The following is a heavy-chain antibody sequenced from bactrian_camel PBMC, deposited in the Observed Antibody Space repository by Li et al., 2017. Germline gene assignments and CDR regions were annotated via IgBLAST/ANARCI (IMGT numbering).Heavy chain of an antibody. J-gene: IGHJ4*01. V-gene: IGHV3S1*01. CDR2: IYTGDGST. Sequence: QLVESGGGLVQPGGSLRLSCAASGFTFSNNWMHWVRQAPGKGLEWVSSIYTGDGSTNSADSVKGRFTISRDNTKNMLYLQMNSLKSEDTAPYYCATSSRTYCTGGYCYQGSADYEYWGQGTQVTVS. CDR3: ATSSRTYCTGGYCYQGSADYEY. D-gene: IGHD2*01. CDR1: GFTFSNNW.